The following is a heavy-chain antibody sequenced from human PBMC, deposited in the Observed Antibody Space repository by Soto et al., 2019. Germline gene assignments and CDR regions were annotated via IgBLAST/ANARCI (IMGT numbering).Heavy chain of an antibody. CDR3: ARDGGSPNYYGSRSTGNDAFDI. CDR2: INPNSGGT. V-gene: IGHV1-2*04. Sequence: ASVKVSCKASGYTFTGYYMHWVRQAPGQGLEWMGWINPNSGGTNYAQKFQGWVTMTRDTSISTAYMELSRLRSDDTAVYYCARDGGSPNYYGSRSTGNDAFDIWGQGTMVTVSS. CDR1: GYTFTGYY. J-gene: IGHJ3*02. D-gene: IGHD3-10*01.